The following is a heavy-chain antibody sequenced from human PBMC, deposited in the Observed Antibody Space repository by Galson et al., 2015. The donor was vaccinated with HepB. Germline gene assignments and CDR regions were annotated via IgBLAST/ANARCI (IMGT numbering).Heavy chain of an antibody. D-gene: IGHD3-9*01. J-gene: IGHJ4*02. CDR3: ARDRRRALRYFDWSSGAFDL. V-gene: IGHV3-48*01. CDR2: ISSSGSVL. CDR1: GFNFNSFS. Sequence: LRLSCAASGFNFNSFSMNWVRQAPGKGLEWVSYISSSGSVLFYADTVKGRFTISTDKAKKSLFLQMSSLRAEDTAVYYCARDRRRALRYFDWSSGAFDLWGQGTLVTVSS.